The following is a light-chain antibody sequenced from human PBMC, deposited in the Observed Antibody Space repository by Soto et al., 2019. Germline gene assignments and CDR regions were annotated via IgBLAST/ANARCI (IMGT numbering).Light chain of an antibody. CDR1: QTISSW. CDR3: QQYNPYSTWT. Sequence: DIQMTQSPSTLSGSVGDRVTITCRASQTISSWLAWYQQTPGKAPKLLXSKASSLQNGVPSRFSGSGSGTDLTLTISSLQPDDFATYYCQQYNPYSTWTFGQGTKVDIK. J-gene: IGKJ1*01. CDR2: KAS. V-gene: IGKV1-5*03.